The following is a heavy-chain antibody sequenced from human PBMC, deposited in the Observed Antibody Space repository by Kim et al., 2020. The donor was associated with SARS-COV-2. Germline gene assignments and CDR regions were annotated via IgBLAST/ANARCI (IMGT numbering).Heavy chain of an antibody. CDR3: ARFSGGVYYFDY. D-gene: IGHD1-26*01. Sequence: TDAKKFQGRVTITADESTSTAYMGLSSLRSEDTAVYYCARFSGGVYYFDYWGQGTLVTVSS. V-gene: IGHV1-69*01. J-gene: IGHJ4*02.